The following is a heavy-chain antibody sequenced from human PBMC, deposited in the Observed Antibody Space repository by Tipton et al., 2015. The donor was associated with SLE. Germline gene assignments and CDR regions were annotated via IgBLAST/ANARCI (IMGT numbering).Heavy chain of an antibody. D-gene: IGHD2-8*01. CDR2: IYYSGST. CDR3: ARDNGAGSSGGMDV. V-gene: IGHV4-59*11. J-gene: IGHJ6*02. CDR1: GGSISSHY. Sequence: TLSLTCTVSGGSISSHYWSWIRQPPGKGLEWIWYIYYSGSTNYNPSLKSRVTISVDTSKNQFSLQLSSVTAADTAVYYCARDNGAGSSGGMDVWGQGTTVTVSS.